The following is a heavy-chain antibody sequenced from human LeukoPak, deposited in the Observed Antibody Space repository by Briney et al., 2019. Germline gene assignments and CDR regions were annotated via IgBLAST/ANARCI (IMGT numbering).Heavy chain of an antibody. D-gene: IGHD6-19*01. V-gene: IGHV1-2*02. CDR2: INPNSGGT. CDR1: GYTFTGYY. J-gene: IGHJ4*02. CDR3: ARVAVAGPRGRNY. Sequence: ASVKVSCKASGYTFTGYYMHWVRQAPGQRLEWMGWINPNSGGTNYAQKFQGRVTMTRDTSISTAYMELSRLRSDDTAVYYCARVAVAGPRGRNYWGQGTLVTVSS.